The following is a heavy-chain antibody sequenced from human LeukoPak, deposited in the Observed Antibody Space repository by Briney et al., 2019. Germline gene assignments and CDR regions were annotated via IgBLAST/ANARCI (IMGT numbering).Heavy chain of an antibody. D-gene: IGHD3-3*01. V-gene: IGHV2-5*02. CDR2: IYWDDDK. J-gene: IGHJ4*02. CDR3: AHDDFWSGYYSFDY. Sequence: SGPTLVNPTQTLTLTCTFSGFSLNTSGVGVGWIRQPPGKALEWLALIYWDDDKRCSPSLKTRLTITKDTSKNQVVLRMTNMDPVDTATYYCAHDDFWSGYYSFDYWGQGTLVTVSS. CDR1: GFSLNTSGVG.